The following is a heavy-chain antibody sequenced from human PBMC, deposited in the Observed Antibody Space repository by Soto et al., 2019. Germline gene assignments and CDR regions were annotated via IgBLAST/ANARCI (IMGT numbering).Heavy chain of an antibody. CDR3: ARVGLTTVTHTFDY. CDR1: GGSFSGYY. CDR2: INHSGST. J-gene: IGHJ4*02. Sequence: QVQLQQWGAGLLKPSETLSLTCAVYGGSFSGYYWSWIRQPPGKGLEWIGEINHSGSTNYNPSLKSRVTISVDTSKNQFSLKLSSVTAADTAVYYCARVGLTTVTHTFDYCGQGTLVTVSS. D-gene: IGHD4-17*01. V-gene: IGHV4-34*01.